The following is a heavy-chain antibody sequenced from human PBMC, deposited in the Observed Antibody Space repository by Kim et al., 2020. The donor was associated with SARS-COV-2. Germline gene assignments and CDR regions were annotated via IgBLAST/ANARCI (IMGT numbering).Heavy chain of an antibody. V-gene: IGHV3-23*01. CDR2: ISGSGESA. Sequence: GGSLRLSCAASGFTFSNYGMSWVRQAPGKGLEWVSGISGSGESAYNADSVKGRFTISRDNSKNTVYAQMNSLRAEDTAVYYCAKDQDYYGSGSYHAPFDSWGQGTLVTVSS. J-gene: IGHJ4*02. D-gene: IGHD3-10*01. CDR3: AKDQDYYGSGSYHAPFDS. CDR1: GFTFSNYG.